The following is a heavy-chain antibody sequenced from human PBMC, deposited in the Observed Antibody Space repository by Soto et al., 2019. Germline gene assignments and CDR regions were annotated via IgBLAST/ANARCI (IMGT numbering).Heavy chain of an antibody. D-gene: IGHD6-13*01. Sequence: VASVKVSCKASGGTFSSYAISWVRQAPGQGHEWMGGIIPIFGTANYAQKFQGRVTITADESTSTAYMELSSLRSEDTAVYYCARAREGYSTLHYYYGMDVWGQGXTVTVYS. CDR3: ARAREGYSTLHYYYGMDV. CDR1: GGTFSSYA. J-gene: IGHJ6*02. V-gene: IGHV1-69*13. CDR2: IIPIFGTA.